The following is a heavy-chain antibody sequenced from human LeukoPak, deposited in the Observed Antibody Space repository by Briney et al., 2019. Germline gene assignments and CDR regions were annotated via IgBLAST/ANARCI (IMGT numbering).Heavy chain of an antibody. CDR2: IYTSGST. D-gene: IGHD2-2*01. V-gene: IGHV4-61*02. CDR1: GGSISSGSYY. CDR3: ARVSVVVPAPMVDV. J-gene: IGHJ6*04. Sequence: SQTLSLTCTVSGGSISSGSYYWSWIRQPAGKGLEWIGRIYTSGSTNYNPSLKSRVTTSVDTSKNQFSLKLSSVTAADTAVYYYARVSVVVPAPMVDVWGEGTTVTVSS.